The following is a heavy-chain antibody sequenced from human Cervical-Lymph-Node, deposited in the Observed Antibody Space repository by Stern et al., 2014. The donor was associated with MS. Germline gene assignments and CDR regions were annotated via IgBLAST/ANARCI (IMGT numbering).Heavy chain of an antibody. Sequence: VHLVESGGGVVQPGRSLRLSCAASGFTFTSYGMHWVRQAPGKGLPWVAVIAYDGSDAYYADSVKGRFASARDDLKNTLYLQMNSLRAEDTAVDYCARTGFGLWTGNPPYYYNGMDVWGQGTTVTVSS. D-gene: IGHD3/OR15-3a*01. CDR2: IAYDGSDA. J-gene: IGHJ6*02. CDR3: ARTGFGLWTGNPPYYYNGMDV. V-gene: IGHV3-30*19. CDR1: GFTFTSYG.